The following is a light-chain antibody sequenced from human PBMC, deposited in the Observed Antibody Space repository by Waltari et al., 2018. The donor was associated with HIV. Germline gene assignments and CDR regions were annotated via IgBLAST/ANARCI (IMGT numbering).Light chain of an antibody. CDR2: GNS. J-gene: IGLJ3*02. CDR1: SSNIGAGYD. V-gene: IGLV1-40*01. Sequence: QSVLTQPPSVSGAPGQRVTISCTGSSSNIGAGYDVHWYQQIPGTAPKLLIYGNSHRPSGVPARFSGSKPGTSASLAITGLQAEDEADYYCQSYDSSLSVWVFGGGTKLTVL. CDR3: QSYDSSLSVWV.